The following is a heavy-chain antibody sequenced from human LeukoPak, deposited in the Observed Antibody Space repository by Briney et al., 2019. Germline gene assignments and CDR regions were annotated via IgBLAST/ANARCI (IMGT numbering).Heavy chain of an antibody. J-gene: IGHJ6*03. V-gene: IGHV3-30-3*01. CDR3: ARSEYSYYYYYYMDV. CDR1: GFTFSSYA. Sequence: GGSLRLSCAASGFTFSSYAMHWVRQAPSKGLEWVAVISYDGSNKYYADSVKGRFTISRDNSKNTLYLQMNSLRAEDTAVYYCARSEYSYYYYYYMDVWCKGTTVTVSS. CDR2: ISYDGSNK. D-gene: IGHD5-18*01.